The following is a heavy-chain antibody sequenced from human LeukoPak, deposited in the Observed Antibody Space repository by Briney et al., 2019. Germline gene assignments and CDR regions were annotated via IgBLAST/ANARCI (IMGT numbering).Heavy chain of an antibody. V-gene: IGHV4-30-4*01. Sequence: SETLSLTCTVSGGSISSGDYYWSWIRQPPGKGLEWIGYIYYSGSTYYNPSLKSRVTISVDTSKNQFSLKLSSVTAADTAVYYCARVSRESNYVGYWGQGTLVTVSS. J-gene: IGHJ4*02. CDR1: GGSISSGDYY. CDR3: ARVSRESNYVGY. D-gene: IGHD2/OR15-2a*01. CDR2: IYYSGST.